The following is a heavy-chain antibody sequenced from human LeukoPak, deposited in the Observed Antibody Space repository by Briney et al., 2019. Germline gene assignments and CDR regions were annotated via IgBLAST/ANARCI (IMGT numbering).Heavy chain of an antibody. Sequence: GGSLRLSCAASGFTVSDHYMDWVRQPPGKGLEWVGRVRNKANGYTTEYAASVKVRFTISRDDSKNSLYLQMNSLETADTAVYYCTSGTLNLFQYWGQGNLVSVSS. J-gene: IGHJ4*02. CDR2: VRNKANGYTT. V-gene: IGHV3-72*01. CDR3: TSGTLNLFQY. D-gene: IGHD1-14*01. CDR1: GFTVSDHY.